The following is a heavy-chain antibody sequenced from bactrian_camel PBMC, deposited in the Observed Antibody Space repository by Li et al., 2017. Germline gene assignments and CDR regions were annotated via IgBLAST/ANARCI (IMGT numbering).Heavy chain of an antibody. CDR1: ETRYC. V-gene: IGHV3S53*01. CDR3: AGEQYGGCRASAAFGV. CDR2: MDSLGRT. D-gene: IGHD6*01. J-gene: IGHJ6*01. Sequence: HVQLVESGGGSVQPGESLRLTCTFSETRYCMGWFRQPPGKDREGVAVMDSLGRTKYADSVNGRFTISKGSRKTILYLEMHVLKPEDTAVYYCAGEQYGGCRASAAFGVWGQGTQVTVS.